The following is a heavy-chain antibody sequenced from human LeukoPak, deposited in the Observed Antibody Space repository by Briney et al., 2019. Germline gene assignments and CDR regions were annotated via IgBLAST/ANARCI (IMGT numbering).Heavy chain of an antibody. J-gene: IGHJ3*02. D-gene: IGHD5-18*01. CDR1: GYTFPNYD. V-gene: IGHV1-8*01. Sequence: ASVKVSCKASGYTFPNYDINWVRQATGQGLEWMGWMNFKSGNTGYAQKFQGRVTMTRNTAISTVYMELSNLKSEGTAIYYCAKVGLGNTAIHIWGQGTMVTVSS. CDR3: AKVGLGNTAIHI. CDR2: MNFKSGNT.